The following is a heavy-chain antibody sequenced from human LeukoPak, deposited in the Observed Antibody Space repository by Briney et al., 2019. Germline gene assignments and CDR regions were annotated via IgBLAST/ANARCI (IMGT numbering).Heavy chain of an antibody. CDR3: ARARYGSGNFYFYYYGMDV. Sequence: SETLSLPCTVSGGPIRGYFWTWTGQPPGKGLGWFGYIYSSGSTNYNPSLKSRVTISVDTSKNQFSLKLSSVTAADTAVYYCARARYGSGNFYFYYYGMDVWGQGTTVTVSS. CDR2: IYSSGST. J-gene: IGHJ6*02. D-gene: IGHD3-10*01. CDR1: GGPIRGYF. V-gene: IGHV4-59*01.